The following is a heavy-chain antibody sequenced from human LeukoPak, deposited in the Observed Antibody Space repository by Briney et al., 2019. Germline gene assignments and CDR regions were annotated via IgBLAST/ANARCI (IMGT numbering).Heavy chain of an antibody. J-gene: IGHJ4*02. Sequence: GGSLRLSCAASGFTFSSYWMSWVRQAPGKVLEWVANIKQDGSEKYYVDSVKGRFTISRDNAKNSLYLQMNSLRAEDTAVYYCARDLYRIVVVPHYFDYWGQGTLVTVSS. D-gene: IGHD3-22*01. CDR3: ARDLYRIVVVPHYFDY. CDR2: IKQDGSEK. CDR1: GFTFSSYW. V-gene: IGHV3-7*01.